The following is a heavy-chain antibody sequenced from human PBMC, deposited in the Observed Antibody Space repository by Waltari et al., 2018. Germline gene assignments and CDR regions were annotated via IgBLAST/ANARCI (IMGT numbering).Heavy chain of an antibody. V-gene: IGHV1-2*02. CDR2: INPNIGGT. Sequence: QVQLVQSGAEVKTPGASVKVSCKASGYTFTGYYMHWVRPAPGQGLEWMGWINPNIGGTNYAQKFQGRVTMTRDTSISTAYMELSRLRSDVTAVYYCARGLFRAVAVASGYWGQGTLVTVSS. CDR1: GYTFTGYY. D-gene: IGHD6-19*01. J-gene: IGHJ4*02. CDR3: ARGLFRAVAVASGY.